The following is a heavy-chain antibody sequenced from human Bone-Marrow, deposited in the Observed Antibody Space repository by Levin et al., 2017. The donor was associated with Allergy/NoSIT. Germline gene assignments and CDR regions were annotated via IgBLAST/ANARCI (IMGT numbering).Heavy chain of an antibody. Sequence: KVSCEVSGYTFTTYWIGWVRQLPGKGLEWMGVIYPGDSDTRYSPSFQGQVTISADKSTSTAYLQWSSLKASDTAVYFCARERFGSVEYWGQGTLVTVSS. CDR1: GYTFTTYW. D-gene: IGHD1-1*01. V-gene: IGHV5-51*01. CDR3: ARERFGSVEY. J-gene: IGHJ4*02. CDR2: IYPGDSDT.